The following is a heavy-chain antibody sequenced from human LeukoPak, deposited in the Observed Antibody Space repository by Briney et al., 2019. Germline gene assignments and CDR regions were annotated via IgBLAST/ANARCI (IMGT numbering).Heavy chain of an antibody. D-gene: IGHD4-17*01. J-gene: IGHJ4*02. V-gene: IGHV3-23*01. Sequence: GGSLRLSCAASGFTFSSYAMSWVRQAPGKGLEWVSAISGSGGSTYYADSVKGRFTISRDNSKNTLYLQMNSLRAEDTAVYYCAKGAEGDYVPSYFDYWGQGTLVTVCS. CDR1: GFTFSSYA. CDR2: ISGSGGST. CDR3: AKGAEGDYVPSYFDY.